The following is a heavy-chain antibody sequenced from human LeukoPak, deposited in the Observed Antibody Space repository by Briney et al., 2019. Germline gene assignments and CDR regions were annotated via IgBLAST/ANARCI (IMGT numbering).Heavy chain of an antibody. Sequence: GGSLRLSCAASGFTFSSYWMSWVRQTPGKGLEWVANIKQDGSEKYYVDSVKGRFTISRDNAKNSLYLQMNSLRAEDTAVYYCASIFGVVIGDYYYGMDVWGQGTTVTVSS. V-gene: IGHV3-7*01. CDR1: GFTFSSYW. J-gene: IGHJ6*02. CDR2: IKQDGSEK. D-gene: IGHD3-3*02. CDR3: ASIFGVVIGDYYYGMDV.